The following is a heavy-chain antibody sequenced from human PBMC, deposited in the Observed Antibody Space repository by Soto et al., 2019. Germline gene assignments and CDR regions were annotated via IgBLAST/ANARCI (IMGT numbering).Heavy chain of an antibody. V-gene: IGHV3-30*18. J-gene: IGHJ4*02. D-gene: IGHD6-19*01. CDR1: GFTFSSYG. CDR2: ISYDGSKK. Sequence: QVQLVESGGGVVQPGRSLRLSCAASGFTFSSYGMHWVRQAPGKGLEWVAVISYDGSKKNYADSVKGRFTISRDNSKNTLYLQMNSLRAEDTAVYYCAKDHKIAVAGTDYWGQGTLVTVSS. CDR3: AKDHKIAVAGTDY.